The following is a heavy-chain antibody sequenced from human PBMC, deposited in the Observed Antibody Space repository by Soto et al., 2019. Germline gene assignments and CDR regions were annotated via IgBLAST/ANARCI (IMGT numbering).Heavy chain of an antibody. CDR3: ATHCSSTSCYYTFDP. CDR1: GGSFSSYY. J-gene: IGHJ5*02. D-gene: IGHD2-2*01. CDR2: INHYGST. V-gene: IGHV4-34*01. Sequence: SETLSLTCAVYGGSFSSYYWSWIRQPPGKGLEWIGQINHYGSTDYNPSLKSRVTISVDMSKNHFSLRLSSVTAADTAMYYCATHCSSTSCYYTFDPWGQGTLVTVSS.